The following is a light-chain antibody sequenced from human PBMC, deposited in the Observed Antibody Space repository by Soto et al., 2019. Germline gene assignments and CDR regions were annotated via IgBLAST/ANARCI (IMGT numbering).Light chain of an antibody. Sequence: DIPMTQSPSSLSASVGDRVTITCRASESISKFLNWYQQKPGKAPNLLIYTASTLHSGVPSRFSGSGGGTDFTLTISSLQPEDFASYFCQQAYRTAYTFGQGTKLEIK. J-gene: IGKJ2*01. CDR2: TAS. V-gene: IGKV1-39*01. CDR1: ESISKF. CDR3: QQAYRTAYT.